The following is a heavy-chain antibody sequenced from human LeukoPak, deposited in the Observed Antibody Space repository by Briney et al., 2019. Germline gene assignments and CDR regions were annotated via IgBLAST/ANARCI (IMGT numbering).Heavy chain of an antibody. CDR2: IYYSGST. J-gene: IGHJ4*02. D-gene: IGHD5-18*01. Sequence: SETLSLTCTVSGGSISSGGYYWSWIRQHPGKGLEWIGYIYYSGSTYYNPSLKSRVTISVDTSKNQFSLKLSSVTAADTAVYYCARDIGYGYYFDCWGQGTLVTVSS. CDR1: GGSISSGGYY. V-gene: IGHV4-31*03. CDR3: ARDIGYGYYFDC.